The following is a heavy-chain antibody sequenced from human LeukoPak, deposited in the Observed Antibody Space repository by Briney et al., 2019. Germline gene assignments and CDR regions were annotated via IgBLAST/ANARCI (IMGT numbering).Heavy chain of an antibody. CDR1: GFTFSSYG. J-gene: IGHJ4*02. V-gene: IGHV3-30*18. CDR3: AKNPESSSWSWDYFDY. D-gene: IGHD6-13*01. CDR2: ISYDGSNK. Sequence: GGSLRLSCAASGFTFSSYGMHWVRQAPGKGLEWVAVISYDGSNKYYADSVKGRFTISRDNSKNTLYLQMNSLRAEDTAVYYCAKNPESSSWSWDYFDYWGQGTLVTVSS.